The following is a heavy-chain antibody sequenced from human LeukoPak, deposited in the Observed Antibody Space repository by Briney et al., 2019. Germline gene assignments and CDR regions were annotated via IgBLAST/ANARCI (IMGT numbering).Heavy chain of an antibody. Sequence: VASVKLSCKASGGTFSSYAISWVRQAPGQGLEWMGGIIPIFGTANYAQKFQGRVTITADESTSTAYMELSSLRSEDTAVYYCARCPDYKYCSSTIWGQGTLVTVSS. J-gene: IGHJ4*02. CDR1: GGTFSSYA. CDR3: ARCPDYKYCSSTI. CDR2: IIPIFGTA. V-gene: IGHV1-69*01. D-gene: IGHD2-2*01.